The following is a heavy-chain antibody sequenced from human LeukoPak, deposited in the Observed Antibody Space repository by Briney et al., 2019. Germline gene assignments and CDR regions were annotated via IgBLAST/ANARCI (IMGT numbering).Heavy chain of an antibody. CDR3: ARHGSTYALRN. CDR2: IYYSGST. Sequence: SETLSLTCTVSGGSMNSYYWSWLRQPPGKGLEWIGYIYYSGSTNYNPSLKSRLTISVDTSKNQFSLRLSSVTAADTAVYYCARHGSTYALRNWGQGTLVTVSS. D-gene: IGHD2-2*01. CDR1: GGSMNSYY. J-gene: IGHJ4*02. V-gene: IGHV4-59*08.